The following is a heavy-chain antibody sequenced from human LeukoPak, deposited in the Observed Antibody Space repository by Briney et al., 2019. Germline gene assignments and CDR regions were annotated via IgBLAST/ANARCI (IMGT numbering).Heavy chain of an antibody. V-gene: IGHV3-23*01. CDR2: ISGSAGST. J-gene: IGHJ4*02. CDR3: AKDRTTAWNCFDS. D-gene: IGHD1-1*01. CDR1: GFTVSSNY. Sequence: GGSLRLSCAASGFTVSSNYMSWVRQAPGKGLEWVSSISGSAGSTYYADSVKGRFTISRDNSKNTLYLQMNSLSAEDTALYYCAKDRTTAWNCFDSWGQGTLVTVSS.